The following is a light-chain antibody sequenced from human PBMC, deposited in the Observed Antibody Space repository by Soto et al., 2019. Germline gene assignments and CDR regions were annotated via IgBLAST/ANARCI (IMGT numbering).Light chain of an antibody. Sequence: EIALTQSPGTLYLSPGERATLSCRASQSVSSSDLAWYQQKPGQAPRLLIYGASTRATGIPARFSGRGSGTDFTLTFSSLEPEDFAVYYCQQRSSAITFGQGTLLEIK. CDR2: GAS. CDR1: QSVSSSD. J-gene: IGKJ5*01. CDR3: QQRSSAIT. V-gene: IGKV3D-20*02.